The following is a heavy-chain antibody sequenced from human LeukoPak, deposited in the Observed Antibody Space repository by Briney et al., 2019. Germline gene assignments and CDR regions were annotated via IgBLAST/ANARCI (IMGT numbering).Heavy chain of an antibody. Sequence: GRSLRLSCAASGFTFDDYAMHWVRQAPGKGLEWVSGISWNSGSIGYADSVKGRFTISRDNAKNSLYLQMNSLRAEDTAVYYCARIAAAGRVYYYYYYMDVWGKGTTVTVSS. CDR1: GFTFDDYA. D-gene: IGHD6-13*01. CDR3: ARIAAAGRVYYYYYYMDV. CDR2: ISWNSGSI. V-gene: IGHV3-9*01. J-gene: IGHJ6*03.